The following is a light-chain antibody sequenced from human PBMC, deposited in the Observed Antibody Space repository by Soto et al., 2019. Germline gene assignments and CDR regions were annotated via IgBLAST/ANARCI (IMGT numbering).Light chain of an antibody. V-gene: IGKV3-20*01. CDR1: QSVSSSY. J-gene: IGKJ1*01. CDR3: QQYGSSPPWT. CDR2: GAS. Sequence: EIVLTQSPGTLSLSPGERATLSCRASQSVSSSYLAWYQQKPGQAPRLLIYGASSRATGIQERFSGSGSGTDFTLTICRLEPEAFAGYYCQQYGSSPPWTFGQGAKVEIK.